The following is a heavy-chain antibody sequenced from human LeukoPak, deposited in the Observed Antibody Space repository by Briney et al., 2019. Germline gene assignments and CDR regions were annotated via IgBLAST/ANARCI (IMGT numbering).Heavy chain of an antibody. CDR1: GFTFSSYG. D-gene: IGHD2-15*01. Sequence: GGSLRLSCAASGFTFSSYGMHWVRQAPGKGLEWVAFIRYDGSNKYHADSAKGRFTISRDNSKNTLYLQMNSLRAEDTAVYYCAKDSVAAKYYFDYWGQGTLVTVSS. J-gene: IGHJ4*02. V-gene: IGHV3-30*02. CDR2: IRYDGSNK. CDR3: AKDSVAAKYYFDY.